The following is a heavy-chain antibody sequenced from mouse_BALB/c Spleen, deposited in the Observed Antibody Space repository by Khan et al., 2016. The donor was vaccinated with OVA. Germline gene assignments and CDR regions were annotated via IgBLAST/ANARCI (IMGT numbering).Heavy chain of an antibody. CDR2: INPSNGYT. CDR3: VRDGAYRTYDGWFAY. CDR1: GYTFTSYT. J-gene: IGHJ3*01. D-gene: IGHD2-14*01. V-gene: IGHV1-4*01. Sequence: VQLQESGAELARPGASVKMSCTASGYTFTSYTIHWIKLRPGQGLEWIGFINPSNGYTNYNQKFKDKATLTADKSSTTVYMILSSLTSDDSAVYHCVRDGAYRTYDGWFAYWGQGNLVTGSA.